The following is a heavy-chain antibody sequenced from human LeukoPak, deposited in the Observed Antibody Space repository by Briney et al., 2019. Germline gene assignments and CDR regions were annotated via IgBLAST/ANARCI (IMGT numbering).Heavy chain of an antibody. V-gene: IGHV1-69*13. J-gene: IGHJ4*02. CDR3: AREEIRYCSSTSCYRGDDY. Sequence: ASVKVSCKASGGTFSSYAISWVRQAPGQGLEWMGGIIPIFGTANYAQKFQGRVTITADESTSTAYMELSSLRSEDTAVYYCAREEIRYCSSTSCYRGDDYWGQGTLVTVSS. CDR2: IIPIFGTA. CDR1: GGTFSSYA. D-gene: IGHD2-2*02.